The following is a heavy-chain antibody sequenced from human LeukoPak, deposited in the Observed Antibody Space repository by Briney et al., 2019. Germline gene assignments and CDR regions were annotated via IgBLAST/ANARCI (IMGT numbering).Heavy chain of an antibody. J-gene: IGHJ4*02. V-gene: IGHV3-23*01. CDR2: ISGSGDST. D-gene: IGHD4-11*01. Sequence: GGSLRLSCAASGFTFSNLAMSWVRQAPGKGLEWVSAISGSGDSTYYADSVKGRFTISRDNSKNTLYLQMNSLRAEDTAVYYCAKNRGNYYYFDYWGQGTLVTVSP. CDR3: AKNRGNYYYFDY. CDR1: GFTFSNLA.